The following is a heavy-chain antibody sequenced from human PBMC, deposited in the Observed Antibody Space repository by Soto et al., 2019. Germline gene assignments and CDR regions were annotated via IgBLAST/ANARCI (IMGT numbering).Heavy chain of an antibody. D-gene: IGHD6-13*01. CDR2: INTDGTRT. CDR3: TPDRGYISDY. CDR1: GFTFSSYG. J-gene: IGHJ4*02. V-gene: IGHV3-74*01. Sequence: GSLRLSCAVFGFTFSSYGMHWIRQAPGKGLVWVSHINTDGTRTIYAASVKGCFTISRDNAKNTSYLQMASLRAEDTAVYYCTPDRGYISDYWVQGTLDTVSS.